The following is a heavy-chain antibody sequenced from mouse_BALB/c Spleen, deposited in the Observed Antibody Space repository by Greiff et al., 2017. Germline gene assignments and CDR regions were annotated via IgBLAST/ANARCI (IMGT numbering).Heavy chain of an antibody. CDR2: INSNGGST. CDR3: ATYGNYEGAMDY. CDR1: GFTFSSYG. V-gene: IGHV5-6-3*01. Sequence: EVKVVESGGGLVQPGGSLKLSCAASGFTFSSYGMSWVRQTPDKRLELVATINSNGGSTYYPDSVKGRFTISRDNAKNTLYLQMSSLKSEDTAMYYCATYGNYEGAMDYWGQGTSVTVSS. J-gene: IGHJ4*01. D-gene: IGHD2-1*01.